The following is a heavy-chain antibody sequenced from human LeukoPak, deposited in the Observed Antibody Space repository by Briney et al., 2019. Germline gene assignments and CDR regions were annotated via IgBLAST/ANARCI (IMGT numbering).Heavy chain of an antibody. Sequence: ASVTLSFKSSGYVFTSYGLAWLRQAPGQGLEWVGTIIPFNDRTKFAQKFQGRVTMTEDTSTDTAYMELSSLRSEDTAVYYCATACGRYCSSTPTDAFDIWGQGTMVTVSS. CDR3: ATACGRYCSSTPTDAFDI. J-gene: IGHJ3*02. CDR2: IIPFNDRT. D-gene: IGHD2-2*01. CDR1: GYVFTSYG. V-gene: IGHV1-18*01.